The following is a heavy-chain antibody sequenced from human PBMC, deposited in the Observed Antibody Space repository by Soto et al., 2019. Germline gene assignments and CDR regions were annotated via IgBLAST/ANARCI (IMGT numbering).Heavy chain of an antibody. CDR2: INGYNGNT. J-gene: IGHJ6*02. D-gene: IGHD3-16*01. Sequence: QVQLVQSGAEVKKPGASVKVSCKASGYTFTSYGITWVRQAPGQGLEWLGWINGYNGNTNYAQKLQCRVTMTTGASTSTASSELSSPRSDATAVYYGASMGDAPYYYYGMDVWGQGTTVTVSS. CDR1: GYTFTSYG. V-gene: IGHV1-18*01. CDR3: ASMGDAPYYYYGMDV.